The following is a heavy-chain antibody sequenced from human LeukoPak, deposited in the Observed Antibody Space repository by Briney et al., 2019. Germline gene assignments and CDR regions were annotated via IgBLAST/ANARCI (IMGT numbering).Heavy chain of an antibody. D-gene: IGHD2-15*01. CDR2: IWYDGSPK. J-gene: IGHJ4*02. V-gene: IGHV3-33*08. CDR3: ARLSRDMSSSFDF. CDR1: GFTFSSYW. Sequence: GGSLRLSCAASGFTFSSYWMSWVRQAPGKGLEWVAVIWYDGSPKYYANSVKGRFTISRDNSKNTLYLQMNSLRVDDTAMFYCARLSRDMSSSFDFWGQGTLVTVSS.